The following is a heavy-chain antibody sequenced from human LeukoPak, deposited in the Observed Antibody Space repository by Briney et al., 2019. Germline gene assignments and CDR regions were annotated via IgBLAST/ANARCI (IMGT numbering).Heavy chain of an antibody. D-gene: IGHD6-13*01. J-gene: IGHJ5*02. CDR3: ARVGSSSWYNWFDP. Sequence: PSETLSLTCTVSGGPISSGSYYWSWIRQPAGKGLEWIGRIYTSGSTNYNPSLKSRVTISVDTSKNQFSLKLSSVTAADTAVYYCARVGSSSWYNWFDPWGQGTLVTVSS. CDR2: IYTSGST. V-gene: IGHV4-61*02. CDR1: GGPISSGSYY.